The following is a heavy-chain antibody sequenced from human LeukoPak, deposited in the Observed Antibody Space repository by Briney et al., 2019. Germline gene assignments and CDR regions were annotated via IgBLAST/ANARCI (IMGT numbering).Heavy chain of an antibody. V-gene: IGHV3-74*01. CDR3: AKASSSWNYFDY. CDR2: IDIDGTGT. D-gene: IGHD6-13*01. CDR1: GFTFTNYW. Sequence: PGGSLRLSCAASGFTFTNYWMHWVRQAPGKGLVWVSRIDIDGTGTSYADSVKGRFTISRDNAKNTVSLQMDSLRAEDTAVYYCAKASSSWNYFDYWGQGTLVTVSS. J-gene: IGHJ4*02.